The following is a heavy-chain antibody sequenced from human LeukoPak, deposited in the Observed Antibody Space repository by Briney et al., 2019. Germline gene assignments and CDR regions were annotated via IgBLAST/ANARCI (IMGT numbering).Heavy chain of an antibody. D-gene: IGHD4-17*01. J-gene: IGHJ4*02. CDR2: TNTDGSST. CDR1: GFTFSSYW. Sequence: HPGGSLRLSCAASGFTFSSYWMHWVRHAPGKGLVWVSGTNTDGSSTMYADSVKGRFTISRDNSKNTLYLQRNSLRAEDTAVYYCARGDLYGDYVILNWGQGTLVTVSS. CDR3: ARGDLYGDYVILN. V-gene: IGHV3-74*03.